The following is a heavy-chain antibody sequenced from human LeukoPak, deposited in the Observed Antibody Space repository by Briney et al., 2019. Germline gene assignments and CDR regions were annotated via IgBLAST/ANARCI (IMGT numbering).Heavy chain of an antibody. CDR2: ISTNGDGT. D-gene: IGHD3-22*01. CDR1: GFTFSSYA. Sequence: PGGSLRLSCAASGFTFSSYAMHWVRQAPGRGMEYVSDISTNGDGTYYANSVKGRFTISRDNSKNTLYLQMGSLRAEDMALYYCARESSGYNLWGQGTMVTVSS. V-gene: IGHV3-64*01. J-gene: IGHJ3*01. CDR3: ARESSGYNL.